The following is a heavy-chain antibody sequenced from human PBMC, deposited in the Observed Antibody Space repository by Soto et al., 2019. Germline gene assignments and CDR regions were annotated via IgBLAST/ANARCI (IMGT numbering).Heavy chain of an antibody. Sequence: HPGGSLRLSCAASGFTFSSYGMHWVRQAPGKGLEWVAVISYDGSNKYYTDSVKGRFTISRDNSKNTLYLQMNSLTTDDTAVYYCARRFLEWLFASPVDSWGQGTLVTVSS. D-gene: IGHD3-3*01. CDR2: ISYDGSNK. V-gene: IGHV3-30*03. CDR3: ARRFLEWLFASPVDS. CDR1: GFTFSSYG. J-gene: IGHJ5*01.